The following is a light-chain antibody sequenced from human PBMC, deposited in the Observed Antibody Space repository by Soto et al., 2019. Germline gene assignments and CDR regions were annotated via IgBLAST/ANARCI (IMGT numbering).Light chain of an antibody. J-gene: IGKJ3*01. CDR1: QNINTN. Sequence: DIVMTQSPATLSVSPGERATLSCRASQNINTNLAWYQQKPVQAPRLLIYGASTRATVIPARFSGSGSGTDFTLTISGLQADDFAVYYCQQYHHWPPKVTFGPGTKVDI. CDR3: QQYHHWPPKVT. V-gene: IGKV3-15*01. CDR2: GAS.